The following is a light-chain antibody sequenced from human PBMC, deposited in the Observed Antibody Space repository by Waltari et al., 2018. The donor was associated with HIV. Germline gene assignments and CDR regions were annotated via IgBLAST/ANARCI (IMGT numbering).Light chain of an antibody. Sequence: DIQMTQSPSTLSASVGDRVTITCRASQSISSWLAWYQQKPGKAPKLLIYKASSLESGVPSRFSGSGSGTEFTLTISSLQPDDFATYYCHYYATPFHTFGQGTKV. CDR3: HYYATPFHT. J-gene: IGKJ1*01. V-gene: IGKV1-5*03. CDR1: QSISSW. CDR2: KAS.